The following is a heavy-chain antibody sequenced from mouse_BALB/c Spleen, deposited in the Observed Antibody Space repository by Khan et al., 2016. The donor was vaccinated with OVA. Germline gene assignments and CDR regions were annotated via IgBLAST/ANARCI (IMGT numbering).Heavy chain of an antibody. D-gene: IGHD4-1*01. V-gene: IGHV1S136*01. Sequence: IQLVQSGPELVKPGASVKMSCKASGYTFTNYVLHWVKQKPGQGLEWIGYINPYNGGTKYNEKFKGRATLASDKSSITAYIDLSSLTSEDSVVYYCARGNWQSYYFDYGGQGTTLTLSS. CDR2: INPYNGGT. J-gene: IGHJ2*01. CDR3: ARGNWQSYYFDY. CDR1: GYTFTNYV.